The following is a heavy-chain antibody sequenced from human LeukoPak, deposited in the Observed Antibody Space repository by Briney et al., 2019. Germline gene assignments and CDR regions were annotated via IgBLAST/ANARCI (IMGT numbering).Heavy chain of an antibody. CDR3: ASLGIIAAAGSGL. CDR2: IYYSGST. V-gene: IGHV4-59*01. D-gene: IGHD6-13*01. J-gene: IGHJ4*02. CDR1: GGSISSYY. Sequence: SETLSLTCTVSGGSISSYYWSWIRQPPGKGLEWIGYIYYSGSTNYNPSLKSRVTISVDTSKNQFSLKLRSVTAADMAVYYCASLGIIAAAGSGLWGQGTLVTVSS.